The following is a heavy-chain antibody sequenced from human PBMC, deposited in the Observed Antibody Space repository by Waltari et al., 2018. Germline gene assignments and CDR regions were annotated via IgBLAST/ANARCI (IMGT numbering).Heavy chain of an antibody. CDR2: INPNRGGT. V-gene: IGHV1-2*02. D-gene: IGHD6-19*01. CDR1: GYTFTGYY. J-gene: IGHJ5*02. Sequence: QVQLVQSGAEVKKPGASVKVSCKASGYTFTGYYMHWVRTAPGQGLEWMGWINPNRGGTNDSQKCKGRGTMTRDTSISTAYRELSRLRSDDTAVYYCASGYSSERGWFDPWGQGTLVTVSS. CDR3: ASGYSSERGWFDP.